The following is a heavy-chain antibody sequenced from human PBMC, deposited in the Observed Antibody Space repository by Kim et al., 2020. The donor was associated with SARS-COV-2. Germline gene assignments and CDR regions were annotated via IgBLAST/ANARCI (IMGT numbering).Heavy chain of an antibody. V-gene: IGHV2-70*17. D-gene: IGHD2-15*01. CDR2: IVWDNDK. CDR1: GFSLTTREMC. CDR3: ARRRGARQQGGYFDY. Sequence: SGPTLVNPTQTLTLTCTFSGFSLTTREMCVTWIRQPPGKALEWLARIVWDNDKFYSTSLKTRLTISRDTSKNQVVLTMTNMDPVDTATYYCARRRGARQQGGYFDYWGQGTLVTVSS. J-gene: IGHJ4*02.